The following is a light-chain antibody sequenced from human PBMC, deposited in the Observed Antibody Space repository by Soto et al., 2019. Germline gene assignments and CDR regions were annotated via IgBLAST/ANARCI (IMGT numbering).Light chain of an antibody. CDR2: EVS. Sequence: QSVLTQPPSASGSPGQSITISCTGTSSDVGAYIYVSWYQQHPGKAPKLVIYEVSKRPPGVPDRFSGSRSGNTASLTVSGLQAEDEADYYCSSYAVSNSYVFGTGTKVTVL. CDR3: SSYAVSNSYV. CDR1: SSDVGAYIY. J-gene: IGLJ1*01. V-gene: IGLV2-8*01.